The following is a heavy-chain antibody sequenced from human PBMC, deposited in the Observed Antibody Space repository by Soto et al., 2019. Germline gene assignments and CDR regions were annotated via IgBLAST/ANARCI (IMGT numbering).Heavy chain of an antibody. CDR3: ARAQGVLRFLEWARPWFDP. V-gene: IGHV4-31*02. J-gene: IGHJ5*02. CDR1: DGSIGNRGSY. D-gene: IGHD3-3*01. CDR2: ISYSGST. Sequence: SVTPAHTRIVADGSIGNRGSYLGWKRQHPGKGLEWIGYISYSGSTYYNPSLKSRVTISVDTSKNQFSLKLSSVTAADTAVYYCARAQGVLRFLEWARPWFDPWGQGTLVTGSS.